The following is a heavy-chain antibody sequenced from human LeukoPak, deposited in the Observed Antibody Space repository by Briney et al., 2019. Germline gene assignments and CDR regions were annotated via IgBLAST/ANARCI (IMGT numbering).Heavy chain of an antibody. Sequence: GESLKISCKGSGYSFTSYWIGGVRQMPGKGLEGMGIIYPGDSDTRYSPSFQRQVTISADKSISTAYLQWSSLKASDTAMYFCARLSGSYAPFDYWGQGTLVTVSS. V-gene: IGHV5-51*01. CDR2: IYPGDSDT. D-gene: IGHD1-26*01. CDR3: ARLSGSYAPFDY. J-gene: IGHJ4*02. CDR1: GYSFTSYW.